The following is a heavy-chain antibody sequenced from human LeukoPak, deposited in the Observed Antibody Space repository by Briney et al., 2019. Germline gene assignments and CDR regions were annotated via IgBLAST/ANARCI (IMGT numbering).Heavy chain of an antibody. J-gene: IGHJ6*02. Sequence: ASVKVSCKASGYTFTSYYIHWVRQAPGQGLEWMGWINPNSGGTNYAQKFQGRVTMTTDTSISTAYMEVSRLRSDDTAVYYCARVRIGQQLDKYYYYAMDVWGQGTTVTVSS. CDR1: GYTFTSYY. CDR3: ARVRIGQQLDKYYYYAMDV. V-gene: IGHV1-2*02. CDR2: INPNSGGT. D-gene: IGHD6-13*01.